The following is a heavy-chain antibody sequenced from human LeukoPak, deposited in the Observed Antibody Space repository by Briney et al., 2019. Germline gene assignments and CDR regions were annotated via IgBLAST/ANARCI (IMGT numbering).Heavy chain of an antibody. J-gene: IGHJ3*02. Sequence: SQTLSLTCTVSGGSISSGSYYWSWIRQPAGKGLEWIGRIYTSGSTNYNPSLKSRVTISVDTSKNQFSLKLSSVTAADTAVYYCARAGVVPAAINRAFDIWGQGSVVTVS. CDR3: ARAGVVPAAINRAFDI. V-gene: IGHV4-61*02. CDR2: IYTSGST. D-gene: IGHD2-2*02. CDR1: GGSISSGSYY.